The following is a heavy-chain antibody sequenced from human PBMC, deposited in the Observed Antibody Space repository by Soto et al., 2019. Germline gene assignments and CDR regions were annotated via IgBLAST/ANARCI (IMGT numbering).Heavy chain of an antibody. J-gene: IGHJ5*02. Sequence: EVQLVESGGGLVQPGGSLRLSCAASGFTFSSYWMSWVRQSPGKWLEWVANIKQDGSEKYYVDSVKGRFTISRDNAKNSLYLQMNSLRAEDTAVYYCARAQPDYDFWSGYSCFDPWCQGTLVPVSS. CDR3: ARAQPDYDFWSGYSCFDP. V-gene: IGHV3-7*03. CDR2: IKQDGSEK. CDR1: GFTFSSYW. D-gene: IGHD3-3*01.